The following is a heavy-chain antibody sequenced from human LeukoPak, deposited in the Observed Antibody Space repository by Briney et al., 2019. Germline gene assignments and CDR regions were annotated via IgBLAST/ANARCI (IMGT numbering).Heavy chain of an antibody. V-gene: IGHV1-46*01. D-gene: IGHD3-22*01. Sequence: GASVKVSCKASGYTFTSYYMHWVRQAPGQGLEWMGIINPSGGSTSYAQKFQGRVTMTRDTSTSTVYMELSSLRSEDTAVCYCARAPHDDSSGLLTFFDYWGQGTLVTVSS. CDR1: GYTFTSYY. CDR3: ARAPHDDSSGLLTFFDY. J-gene: IGHJ4*02. CDR2: INPSGGST.